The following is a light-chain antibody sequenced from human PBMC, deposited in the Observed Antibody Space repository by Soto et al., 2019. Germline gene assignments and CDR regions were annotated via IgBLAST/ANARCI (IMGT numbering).Light chain of an antibody. V-gene: IGKV3-15*01. J-gene: IGKJ1*01. CDR2: GVS. Sequence: EIVMTQSPATLSVSPGERATLSCRASQSVRSNLAWYQQKPGQAPRLLIYGVSTRATGIPARFSGSGSETEFTLTISSLQCEDFAVYYCQQYNNWPPWTFGQGTNVEVK. CDR3: QQYNNWPPWT. CDR1: QSVRSN.